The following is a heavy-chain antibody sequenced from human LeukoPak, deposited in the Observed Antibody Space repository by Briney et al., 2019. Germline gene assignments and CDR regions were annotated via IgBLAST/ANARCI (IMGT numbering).Heavy chain of an antibody. V-gene: IGHV3-48*04. Sequence: GGSLRLSCAASGFTFSSYSMNWVRQAPGKGLEWVSYISSSSSTIYYADSVKGRFTISRDNAKNSLYLQMNSLRPEDTAVYYCARGSATTLYYYYYMDVWGKGTTVTVSS. J-gene: IGHJ6*03. CDR1: GFTFSSYS. CDR3: ARGSATTLYYYYYMDV. D-gene: IGHD1-26*01. CDR2: ISSSSSTI.